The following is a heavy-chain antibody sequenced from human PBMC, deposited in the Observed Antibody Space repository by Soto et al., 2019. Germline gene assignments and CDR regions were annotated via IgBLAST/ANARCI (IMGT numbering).Heavy chain of an antibody. D-gene: IGHD5-18*01. Sequence: EVQLLESGGGLVQPGGSLRLSCAASGFTFSSYAMSWVRQAPGKGLEWVSGISGSGDSTYYADSVKGRFTISRDNSKNTLYLQMNSLRAEDTAVYYCAIGYSYDPFDPWGQGTLVTVSS. CDR1: GFTFSSYA. CDR3: AIGYSYDPFDP. J-gene: IGHJ5*02. V-gene: IGHV3-23*01. CDR2: ISGSGDST.